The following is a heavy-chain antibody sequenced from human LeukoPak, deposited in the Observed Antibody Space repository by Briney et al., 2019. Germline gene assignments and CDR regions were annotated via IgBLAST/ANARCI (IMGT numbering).Heavy chain of an antibody. V-gene: IGHV1-8*01. D-gene: IGHD3-10*01. Sequence: ASVKVSCKASGYTFTSYDINWVRHSTGQGPEWMGWMNPNSGNTGYAQKFQGRVTMTRNTSISTAYMELSSLRSEDTAVYYCARVRITMVRGVILGAAFDIWGQGTMVTVSS. J-gene: IGHJ3*02. CDR2: MNPNSGNT. CDR1: GYTFTSYD. CDR3: ARVRITMVRGVILGAAFDI.